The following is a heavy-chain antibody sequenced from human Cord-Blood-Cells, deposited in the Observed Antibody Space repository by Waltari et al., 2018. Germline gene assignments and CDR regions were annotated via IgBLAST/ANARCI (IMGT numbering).Heavy chain of an antibody. J-gene: IGHJ4*02. CDR2: IYYSGST. V-gene: IGHV4-39*01. D-gene: IGHD3-9*01. CDR1: GGSIRSSSYS. Sequence: QLQLQESGPGLVKPSETLSLTCTVSGGSIRSSSYSWGRTRQPPGKGLEWIGSIYYSGSTYYNPSLKSRVTISVDTSKNQFSLKLSSVTAADTAVYYCARLRYFDWLFDYWGQGTLVTVSS. CDR3: ARLRYFDWLFDY.